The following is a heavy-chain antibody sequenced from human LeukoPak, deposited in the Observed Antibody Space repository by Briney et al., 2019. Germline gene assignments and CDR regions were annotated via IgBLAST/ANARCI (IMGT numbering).Heavy chain of an antibody. D-gene: IGHD3-10*01. Sequence: PGRSLRLSCAASGFTFSSYGMHWVRQAPGKGLEWVAVIWYDGSNKYYADSVKGRFTISRDNSKNTLYLQMNSLRAEDTAVYYCARDNSGSYSFVDYWGQGTLVTVSS. CDR1: GFTFSSYG. J-gene: IGHJ4*02. V-gene: IGHV3-33*01. CDR3: ARDNSGSYSFVDY. CDR2: IWYDGSNK.